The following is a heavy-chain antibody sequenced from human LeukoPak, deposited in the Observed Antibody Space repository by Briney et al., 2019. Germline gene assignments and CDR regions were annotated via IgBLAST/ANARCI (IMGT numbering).Heavy chain of an antibody. CDR2: IYYSGST. Sequence: SETLSLTCTVSGGSISSYYWSWIRQPPGKGLEWIGYIYYSGSTNYNPSLKSRVTISVDTSKNQFSLKLSSVTAADTAVYYCARDFFHKSHYYGMDVWGQGTTVTVSS. D-gene: IGHD2/OR15-2a*01. V-gene: IGHV4-59*01. J-gene: IGHJ6*02. CDR1: GGSISSYY. CDR3: ARDFFHKSHYYGMDV.